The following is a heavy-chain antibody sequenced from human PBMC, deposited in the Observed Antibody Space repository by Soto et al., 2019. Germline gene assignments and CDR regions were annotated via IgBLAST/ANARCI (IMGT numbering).Heavy chain of an antibody. CDR3: ATDSVGATFSYFDY. CDR1: GYTRTELS. J-gene: IGHJ4*02. CDR2: FDPEDGET. V-gene: IGHV1-24*01. Sequence: ASMQGSCKLSGYTRTELSMNWGRQAPGKGLEWMGGFDPEDGETIYAQKFQGRVTMTEDTSTDTAYMELSSLRSEDTAVYYCATDSVGATFSYFDYWGQGTLVTVSA. D-gene: IGHD1-26*01.